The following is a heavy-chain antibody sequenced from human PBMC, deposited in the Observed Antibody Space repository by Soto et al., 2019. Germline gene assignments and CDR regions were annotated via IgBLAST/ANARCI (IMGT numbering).Heavy chain of an antibody. V-gene: IGHV4-30-4*01. CDR3: ARSGGSNSWYGVLDF. D-gene: IGHD2-15*01. J-gene: IGHJ4*02. CDR2: IYFRGNS. Sequence: QVQLQESGPGLVKPSQTLSVTCTVSGDSITSSPYYWSWVRQLPGRGLEWIGYIYFRGNSYYNPSLNSRVTISLDSSKNQFSLELNPVTAADTAVYYCARSGGSNSWYGVLDFWGQGTLVNVSS. CDR1: GDSITSSPYY.